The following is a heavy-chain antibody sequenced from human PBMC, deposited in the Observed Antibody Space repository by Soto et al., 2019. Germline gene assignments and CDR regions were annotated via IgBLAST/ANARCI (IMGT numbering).Heavy chain of an antibody. Sequence: SETLSLTCTVSGGSISSYYWSWIRQPPGKGLEWIGYIYYSGSTNYNPSLKSRVTISVDTSKNQFSLKLSSVTAADTAVYYCARVRSRITSNWFDPWGQGTLVTVSS. CDR3: ARVRSRITSNWFDP. D-gene: IGHD3-16*01. CDR2: IYYSGST. CDR1: GGSISSYY. J-gene: IGHJ5*02. V-gene: IGHV4-59*01.